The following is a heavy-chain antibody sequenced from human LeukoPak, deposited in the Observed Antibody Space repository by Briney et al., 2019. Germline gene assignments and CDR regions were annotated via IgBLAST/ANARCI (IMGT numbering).Heavy chain of an antibody. Sequence: SETLSLTCAVYGGSFSGYYWSWIRQPPGKGLEWIGEINHSGSTNYNPSLKSRVTISVDTSKNQFSLKLSSVTAADTAVYYCARKLRGGSYYLGAWGYFDYWGQGTLVTVSS. CDR2: INHSGST. D-gene: IGHD1-26*01. CDR1: GGSFSGYY. CDR3: ARKLRGGSYYLGAWGYFDY. V-gene: IGHV4-34*01. J-gene: IGHJ4*02.